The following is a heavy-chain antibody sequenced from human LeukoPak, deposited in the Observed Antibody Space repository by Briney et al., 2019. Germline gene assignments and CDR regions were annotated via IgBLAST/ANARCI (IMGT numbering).Heavy chain of an antibody. Sequence: SETLSLTCTVSGGSISSSSYYWGWIRQPPGEGLEWIGSIYYSGSTYYNPSLKSRVTISVDTSKNQFSLKLSSVTAADTAVYYCARDLRSAFDIWGQGTMVTVSS. CDR3: ARDLRSAFDI. V-gene: IGHV4-39*07. CDR2: IYYSGST. CDR1: GGSISSSSYY. J-gene: IGHJ3*02.